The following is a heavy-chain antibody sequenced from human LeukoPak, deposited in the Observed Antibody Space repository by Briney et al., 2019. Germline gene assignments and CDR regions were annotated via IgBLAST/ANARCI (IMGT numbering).Heavy chain of an antibody. V-gene: IGHV3-23*01. CDR3: TKDVEHF. Sequence: GGSLRLSCAASGFTFSIYGMSWVRQAPGKGLEWVSAISSNGAGRYYADSVRGRFTISRDNSKNTLYLQMNGLRAEDTAVYYCTKDVEHFWGQGTLVTVSS. D-gene: IGHD1/OR15-1a*01. CDR1: GFTFSIYG. CDR2: ISSNGAGR. J-gene: IGHJ1*01.